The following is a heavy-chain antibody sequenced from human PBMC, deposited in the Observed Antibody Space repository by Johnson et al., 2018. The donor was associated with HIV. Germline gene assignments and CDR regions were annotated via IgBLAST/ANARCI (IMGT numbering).Heavy chain of an antibody. CDR2: IYSGGST. V-gene: IGHV3-66*01. CDR1: GFSFDDYA. J-gene: IGHJ3*02. Sequence: MMLVESGGGVVRPGGSLRLSCAASGFSFDDYAMSWVRQVPGKGLEWVAVIYSGGSTYHADSVKGRFIISRDNSKSTLYLQMNSLRAEDTAVYYCARAYTYGAFDIWGQGTTVTISS. CDR3: ARAYTYGAFDI. D-gene: IGHD5-18*01.